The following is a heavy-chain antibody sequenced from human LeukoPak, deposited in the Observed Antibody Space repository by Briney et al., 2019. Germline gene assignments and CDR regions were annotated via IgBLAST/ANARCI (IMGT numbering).Heavy chain of an antibody. Sequence: PSETLSLTCAVYGGSFSGYYWSWIRQPPGKGLEWIGEINHSGSTNYNPSLKSRVTISVDTSKNQFSLKLSSVTAADTAVYYCAMTRRRCYNYWGQGTLVTVSS. CDR3: AMTRRRCYNY. J-gene: IGHJ4*02. CDR1: GGSFSGYY. V-gene: IGHV4-34*01. D-gene: IGHD4/OR15-4a*01. CDR2: INHSGST.